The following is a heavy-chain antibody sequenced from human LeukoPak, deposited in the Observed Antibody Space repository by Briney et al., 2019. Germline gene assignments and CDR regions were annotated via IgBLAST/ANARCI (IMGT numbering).Heavy chain of an antibody. Sequence: GASVKVSCKASGYTFTEYYIHWVRQAPGQGLEFMGWINPKSGDTNYAQKFQGRVTMTRDTSISTAYMEVSRLTFDDTAVYYCARSNLLWFGEPPFDPWGQGTLVTVSS. V-gene: IGHV1-2*02. J-gene: IGHJ5*02. CDR3: ARSNLLWFGEPPFDP. CDR1: GYTFTEYY. D-gene: IGHD3-10*01. CDR2: INPKSGDT.